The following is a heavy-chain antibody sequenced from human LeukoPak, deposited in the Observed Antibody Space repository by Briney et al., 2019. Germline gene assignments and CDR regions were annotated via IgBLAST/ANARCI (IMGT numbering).Heavy chain of an antibody. CDR3: ARVGDCSGGSCYLVGAFDI. D-gene: IGHD2-15*01. J-gene: IGHJ3*02. V-gene: IGHV4-4*02. CDR1: GGSISSSNW. CDR2: IYHSGST. Sequence: SGTLSLTCAVSGGSISSSNWWSWVRQPPGKGLEWIGEIYHSGSTNYNPSLKSRVTISVDKSKNQFSLKLSSVTAADTAVYYCARVGDCSGGSCYLVGAFDIWGQGTMVTVSS.